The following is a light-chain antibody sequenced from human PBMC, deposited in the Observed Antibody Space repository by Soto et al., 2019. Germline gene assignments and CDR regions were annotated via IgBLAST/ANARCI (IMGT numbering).Light chain of an antibody. Sequence: EIVLTQSPATLSLSPGERATLSCRASQSISSYLAWYQQKPGQAPRLLIYDASNRATGIPARFSGSGSGTEFTLTLSRLEPEDFAVYYCQQRNNWPPGAAFGGGTKVEIK. V-gene: IGKV3-11*01. CDR3: QQRNNWPPGAA. CDR2: DAS. CDR1: QSISSY. J-gene: IGKJ4*01.